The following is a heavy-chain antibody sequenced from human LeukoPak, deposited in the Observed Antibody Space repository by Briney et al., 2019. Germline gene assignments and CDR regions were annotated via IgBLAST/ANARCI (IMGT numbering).Heavy chain of an antibody. Sequence: PGGSLRLSCAASGFTFDDYGMSWVRQAPGKGLEWVSGINWNGGSTGYADSVKGRFTISRDNAKNTLHLQMNSLRVEDTAVYYCARDARDYGGYYFDSWGQGTRVTVSP. D-gene: IGHD4-17*01. CDR1: GFTFDDYG. CDR3: ARDARDYGGYYFDS. J-gene: IGHJ4*02. CDR2: INWNGGST. V-gene: IGHV3-20*04.